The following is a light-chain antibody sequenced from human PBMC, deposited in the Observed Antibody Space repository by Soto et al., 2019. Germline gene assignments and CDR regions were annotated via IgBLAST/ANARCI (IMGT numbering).Light chain of an antibody. CDR2: AAS. CDR3: QQSYSTPWT. V-gene: IGKV1-39*01. J-gene: IGKJ1*01. Sequence: DIQMTQSPSSLSASVGDRVTITCRASQSISSYLNWYQQKPGKAPKLLIYAASSLQSRVPSRFSGSGSGTVFTLTISSLQPEDFATYYCQQSYSTPWTFGQGTKVEIK. CDR1: QSISSY.